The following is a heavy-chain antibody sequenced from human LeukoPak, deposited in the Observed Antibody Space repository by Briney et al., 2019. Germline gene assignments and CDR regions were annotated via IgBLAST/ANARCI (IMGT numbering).Heavy chain of an antibody. D-gene: IGHD4-23*01. V-gene: IGHV4-59*01. J-gene: IGHJ4*02. Sequence: SETLSLTCTVSGGSISSYYWSWIRQPPGKGLEWIGYIYYSGSTNYNPSLKGRVTISVDTSKNQFSLKLSSVTAADTAVYYCARIEDYGGNSVNYWGQGTLVTVSS. CDR1: GGSISSYY. CDR3: ARIEDYGGNSVNY. CDR2: IYYSGST.